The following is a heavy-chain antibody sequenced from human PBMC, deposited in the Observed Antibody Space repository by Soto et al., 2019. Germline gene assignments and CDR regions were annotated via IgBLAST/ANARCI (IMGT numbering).Heavy chain of an antibody. J-gene: IGHJ4*02. CDR2: ISDTGAST. CDR1: GFTFKESA. CDR3: AEGRGSGWAYYFDN. V-gene: IGHV3-23*01. D-gene: IGHD6-19*01. Sequence: GGCLRLSCAASGFTFKESAMHWVRQAPGKGLEWVASISDTGASTWYAESVRGRLSISRDNSKNTLYLQMNSLRGKAAAVYYSAEGRGSGWAYYFDNWGQGTLVTVSS.